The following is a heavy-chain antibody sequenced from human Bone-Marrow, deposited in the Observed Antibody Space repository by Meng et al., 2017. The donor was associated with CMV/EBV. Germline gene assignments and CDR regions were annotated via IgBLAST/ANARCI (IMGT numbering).Heavy chain of an antibody. J-gene: IGHJ5*02. CDR3: VRTDSRFDP. V-gene: IGHV1-69*05. D-gene: IGHD3-22*01. CDR1: GSTFSSYA. Sequence: SVPVSCKASGSTFSSYAISWVRQAPGQRLEWMGGIIPIFCTANYAQKFQARVTITTDESTSTAYMELSSLRSEDTAVYYFVRTDSRFDPWGQGTLVTVSS. CDR2: IIPIFCTA.